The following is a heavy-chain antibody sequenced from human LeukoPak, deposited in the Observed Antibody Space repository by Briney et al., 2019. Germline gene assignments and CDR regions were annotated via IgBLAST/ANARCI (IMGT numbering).Heavy chain of an antibody. V-gene: IGHV3-23*01. Sequence: PGGSLRLSCAASGFTFSSYAMSWVRQAPGKGLEWVSAISGSGGSTYYADSVKGRFTISRDNSKNTLYLQMNSLRAEDTAVYYCARFHANEWELPHWGQGTLVTVSS. J-gene: IGHJ4*02. D-gene: IGHD1-26*01. CDR3: ARFHANEWELPH. CDR1: GFTFSSYA. CDR2: ISGSGGST.